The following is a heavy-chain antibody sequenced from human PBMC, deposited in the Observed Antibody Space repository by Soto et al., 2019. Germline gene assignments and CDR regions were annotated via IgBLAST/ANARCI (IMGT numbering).Heavy chain of an antibody. V-gene: IGHV2-70*01. CDR1: GFSLSTSGMC. Sequence: SGPTLVNPTQTLTLTCTFSGFSLSTSGMCVSWIRQPPGKALEWLALIDWDDDKYYSTSLKTRLTISKDTSKNQVVLTMTNMDHVHTATYYCARIRVVRGVIRYFDHWGQGTLVTVSS. D-gene: IGHD3-10*01. CDR3: ARIRVVRGVIRYFDH. CDR2: IDWDDDK. J-gene: IGHJ4*02.